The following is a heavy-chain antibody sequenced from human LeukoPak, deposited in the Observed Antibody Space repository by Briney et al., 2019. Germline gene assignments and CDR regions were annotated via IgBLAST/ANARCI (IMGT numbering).Heavy chain of an antibody. V-gene: IGHV1-2*02. J-gene: IGHJ4*02. CDR3: ARAMVRGVIPLYYFDY. D-gene: IGHD3-10*01. Sequence: GASVTVSFKASVYTFTDYYMHWVRQAPGQGLEWMGWINPNSGGTNYAQKFQGRVTMTRDTYISTPYMELSRLRSDDTAVYYCARAMVRGVIPLYYFDYWGQGTLVTVSS. CDR1: VYTFTDYY. CDR2: INPNSGGT.